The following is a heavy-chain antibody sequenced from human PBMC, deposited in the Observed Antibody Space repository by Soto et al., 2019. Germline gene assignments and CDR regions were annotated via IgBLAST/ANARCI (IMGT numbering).Heavy chain of an antibody. Sequence: SETLSLTCTVYGGSFSDYYWTWIRQPPGEGLEWIGEITHSGRTNYNPSLKSRVTMSVDTSRTQFSLKLTSVNTADTAIYYCTRGGDPYKTGHWGQGTLVTVSS. V-gene: IGHV4-34*01. J-gene: IGHJ4*02. D-gene: IGHD3-9*01. CDR2: ITHSGRT. CDR1: GGSFSDYY. CDR3: TRGGDPYKTGH.